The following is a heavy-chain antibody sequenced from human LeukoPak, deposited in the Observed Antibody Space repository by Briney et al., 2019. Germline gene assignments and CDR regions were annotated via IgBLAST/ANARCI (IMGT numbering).Heavy chain of an antibody. J-gene: IGHJ4*02. CDR1: GFTFSHYE. CDR3: ARVIGYYGSGKSYYFDY. D-gene: IGHD3-10*01. Sequence: PGGSLRLSCAASGFTFSHYEMNWVRQAPGKGLEWISFVNGGGSTMYYADSVKGRFTISRDNAKNSLYLQMHSLRAEDTAVYFCARVIGYYGSGKSYYFDYWGQGTLVTVSS. CDR2: VNGGGSTM. V-gene: IGHV3-48*03.